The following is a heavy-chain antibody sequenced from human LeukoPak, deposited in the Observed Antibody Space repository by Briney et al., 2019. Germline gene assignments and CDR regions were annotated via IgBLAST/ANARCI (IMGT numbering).Heavy chain of an antibody. CDR2: IKEDGSRV. V-gene: IGHV3-7*01. J-gene: IGHJ4*02. CDR1: GLTISNYW. CDR3: VGSSGWLFDY. Sequence: GGSLRLSCAGTGLTISNYWMNWVRQAPGKGLEWVANIKEDGSRVNYVDSVKGRFTISRDNAKNSVYLQMDNLRAEDTAVYYCVGSSGWLFDYWGQGILVAVSS. D-gene: IGHD6-19*01.